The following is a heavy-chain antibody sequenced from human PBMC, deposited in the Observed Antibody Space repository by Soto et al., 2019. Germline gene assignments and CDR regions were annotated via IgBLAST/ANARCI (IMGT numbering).Heavy chain of an antibody. J-gene: IGHJ6*02. V-gene: IGHV1-2*04. CDR2: INPNSGGT. CDR3: ARSGSYNYGMDV. D-gene: IGHD1-26*01. CDR1: GYTFTGYY. Sequence: ASVKVSCKASGYTFTGYYMHWVRQAPGQGLEWMGWINPNSGGTNYAQKFQGWVTMTRDTSISTAYMELSRLRSDDTAVYYCARSGSYNYGMDVWGQGTTVTVSS.